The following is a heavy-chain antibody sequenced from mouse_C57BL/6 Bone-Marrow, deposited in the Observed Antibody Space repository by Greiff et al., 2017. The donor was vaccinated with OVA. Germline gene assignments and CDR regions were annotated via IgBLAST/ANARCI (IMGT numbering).Heavy chain of an antibody. CDR2: INPNSGST. J-gene: IGHJ4*01. CDR3: ARRRYYAMDY. CDR1: GYTFTSYW. V-gene: IGHV1-64*01. Sequence: VQLQQPGAELVKPGASVKLSCKASGYTFTSYWMHWVKQRPGQGLEWIGMINPNSGSTNYNEKLKSKATLTVDKSSSTAYMQLSSLTSEDSAVYYCARRRYYAMDYWGQGTSVTVSS.